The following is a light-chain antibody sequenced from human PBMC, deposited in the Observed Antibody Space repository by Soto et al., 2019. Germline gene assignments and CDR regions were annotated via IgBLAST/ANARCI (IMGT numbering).Light chain of an antibody. CDR2: ANI. V-gene: IGLV1-40*01. CDR3: QSYDNSLSGSYV. CDR1: SSNIGAKYE. J-gene: IGLJ1*01. Sequence: QSVLTQPPSVSGAPGQRVTISCTGSSSNIGAKYEVHWYQSLPGTAPKLLIYANINRPSGVPDRFSGSKSGTSASLAITGLQPEDEADYYCQSYDNSLSGSYVFGAGTKVTVL.